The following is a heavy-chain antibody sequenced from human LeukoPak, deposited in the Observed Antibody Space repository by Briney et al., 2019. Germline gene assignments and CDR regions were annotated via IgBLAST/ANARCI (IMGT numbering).Heavy chain of an antibody. CDR1: GFNFGDYN. V-gene: IGHV3-49*04. J-gene: IGHJ4*02. Sequence: PGGSLRLSCTASGFNFGDYNMNWVRQAPGKGLEWVGYIRAKTHDGTADYAASVKGRFTISRDDSKSIAYLQMTGLDSEDTAVYYCTRGQLYPYGPEFAFWGQGTLVTVSS. D-gene: IGHD3-10*01. CDR3: TRGQLYPYGPEFAF. CDR2: IRAKTHDGTA.